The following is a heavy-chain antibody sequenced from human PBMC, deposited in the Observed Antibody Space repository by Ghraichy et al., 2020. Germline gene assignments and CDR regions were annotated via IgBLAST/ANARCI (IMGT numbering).Heavy chain of an antibody. V-gene: IGHV3-48*02. CDR2: ITSSGRFI. Sequence: GGSLRLSCVGSGFTFSSYSMNWVRQSPGKGLEWVSYITSSGRFISYADSVKGRFTISRNNPQDSLYLEMNSLRDEDTAVYYCARGSTVVRFYYYAGMDVWGQGTTVTVSS. CDR1: GFTFSSYS. D-gene: IGHD4-23*01. CDR3: ARGSTVVRFYYYAGMDV. J-gene: IGHJ6*02.